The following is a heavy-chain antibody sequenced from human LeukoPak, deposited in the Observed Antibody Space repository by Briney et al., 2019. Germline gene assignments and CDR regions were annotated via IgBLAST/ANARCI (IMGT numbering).Heavy chain of an antibody. Sequence: SETLSLTCTVSGGSISSGGYYWSWIRQHPGKGLEWIGYIYYSGSTYYNPSLKGRVTISVDTSKNQFSLKLSSVTAADTAVYYCARDLVAARPPFYYYYGMDVWGQGTTVTVSS. CDR3: ARDLVAARPPFYYYYGMDV. J-gene: IGHJ6*02. D-gene: IGHD6-6*01. CDR2: IYYSGST. CDR1: GGSISSGGYY. V-gene: IGHV4-31*03.